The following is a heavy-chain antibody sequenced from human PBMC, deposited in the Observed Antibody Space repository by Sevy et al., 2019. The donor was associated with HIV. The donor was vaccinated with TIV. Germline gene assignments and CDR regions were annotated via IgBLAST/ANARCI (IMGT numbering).Heavy chain of an antibody. CDR2: IKQDGSEK. CDR3: ARDCNSASCLWGLDV. D-gene: IGHD1-26*01. CDR1: EFTFSSYW. J-gene: IGHJ6*02. V-gene: IGHV3-7*01. Sequence: GGSLRLSCAASEFTFSSYWMSWVCQAPGKGLEWVANIKQDGSEKYYVDSVKGRFTISRDNAKNSLYLQMNSLRAEDTAVYYCARDCNSASCLWGLDVWGQGTTVTVSS.